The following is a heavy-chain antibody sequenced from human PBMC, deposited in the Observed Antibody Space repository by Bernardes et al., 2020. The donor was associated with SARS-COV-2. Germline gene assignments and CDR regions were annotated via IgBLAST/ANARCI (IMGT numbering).Heavy chain of an antibody. D-gene: IGHD3-22*01. Sequence: VKVSCKASGYDFIAYDINWVRQAPGQGLEWMGWVNPNSGNTGYAQRLAGRVTMTRNTSINTVYMELTSLTSEDTAVYYCARETSGYYVYWGQGTLVSVS. CDR2: VNPNSGNT. J-gene: IGHJ4*02. CDR1: GYDFIAYD. CDR3: ARETSGYYVY. V-gene: IGHV1-8*01.